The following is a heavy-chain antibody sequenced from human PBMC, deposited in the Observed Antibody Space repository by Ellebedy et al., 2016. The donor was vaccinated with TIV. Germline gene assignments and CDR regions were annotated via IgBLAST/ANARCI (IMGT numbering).Heavy chain of an antibody. J-gene: IGHJ5*02. D-gene: IGHD4-17*01. CDR3: ARRGSYGDYAVQVNSWFDR. CDR1: GFSFRSYW. V-gene: IGHV3-7*01. Sequence: GGSLRLSCVASGFSFRSYWMSWVRQAPGKGLEWVANIYQDGSNQYYVDSVKGRFTISRDNANKSLFLQMNSLRVEDTAVYYCARRGSYGDYAVQVNSWFDRWGRGTLVSVSS. CDR2: IYQDGSNQ.